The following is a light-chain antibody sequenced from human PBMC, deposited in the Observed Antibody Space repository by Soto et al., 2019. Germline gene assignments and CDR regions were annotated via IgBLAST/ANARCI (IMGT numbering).Light chain of an antibody. J-gene: IGLJ3*02. Sequence: QSVLTQPPSASGTPGQRVTISCSGSSSNIGSNTVNWYQQLPGTAPKLLIYSNNQRPSGVPDRFSGSKSGTSDSLAISGLQSEDEDDYYCAAWDDSLNGPWVFGGGTKVTVL. V-gene: IGLV1-44*01. CDR2: SNN. CDR3: AAWDDSLNGPWV. CDR1: SSNIGSNT.